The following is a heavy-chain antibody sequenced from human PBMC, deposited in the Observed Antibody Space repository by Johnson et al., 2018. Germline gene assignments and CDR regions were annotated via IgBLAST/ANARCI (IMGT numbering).Heavy chain of an antibody. CDR2: IRSEGSMT. J-gene: IGHJ1*01. CDR3: ARPSGSSGRFLEGSPSFQH. V-gene: IGHV3-74*01. CDR1: GFTGNTYW. D-gene: IGHD3-22*01. Sequence: VQLQESGGGLVRPGGSLRLSCAASGFTGNTYWMHWVRQGPGKGLVWVSRIRSEGSMTTYADTVRERFTISRDTAKNTVYPLMNSLKAEDTAVDYCARPSGSSGRFLEGSPSFQHWGQGTLVTVSS.